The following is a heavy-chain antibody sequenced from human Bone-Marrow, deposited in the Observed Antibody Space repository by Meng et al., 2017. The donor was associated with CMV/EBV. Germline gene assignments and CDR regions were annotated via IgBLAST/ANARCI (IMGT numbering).Heavy chain of an antibody. CDR1: GFTFSNYW. J-gene: IGHJ4*02. D-gene: IGHD1-26*01. Sequence: GESLKISCAASGFTFSNYWMTWLRQAPGRGLELVAHIKEDGSEKYFVGSVKGRFTISRDNAKNSLYLQMNSLRAEDTAVYYCARVPRSRFGSLHFDYWGQGTLVTVSS. CDR2: IKEDGSEK. CDR3: ARVPRSRFGSLHFDY. V-gene: IGHV3-7*01.